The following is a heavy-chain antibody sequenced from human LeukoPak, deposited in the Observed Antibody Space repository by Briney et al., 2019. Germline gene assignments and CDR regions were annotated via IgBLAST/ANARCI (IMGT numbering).Heavy chain of an antibody. CDR1: GFTFSSYW. CDR3: ARDHSSWYRRRLYYFDY. J-gene: IGHJ4*02. Sequence: PGGSLRLSCAASGFTFSSYWMSWVRQAPGKGLEWAANIKQDGSEKYYVDSVKGRFTISRDNAKNSLYLQMNSLRAEDTAVYYCARDHSSWYRRRLYYFDYWGQGTLVTVSS. D-gene: IGHD6-13*01. CDR2: IKQDGSEK. V-gene: IGHV3-7*01.